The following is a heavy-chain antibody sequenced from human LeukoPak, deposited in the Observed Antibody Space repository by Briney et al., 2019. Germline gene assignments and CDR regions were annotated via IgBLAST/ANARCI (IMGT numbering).Heavy chain of an antibody. V-gene: IGHV3-30*02. Sequence: GGSLRLSCAASGFTFSSYGMHWVRQAPGKGLEWVAFIRYDGSNKYYADSVKGRFTISRDNSKNTLYLQMNSLRAEDTAVYYCAKVAEKYQLLSAIDYWGQGTLVTVSS. CDR2: IRYDGSNK. CDR3: AKVAEKYQLLSAIDY. J-gene: IGHJ4*02. CDR1: GFTFSSYG. D-gene: IGHD2-2*01.